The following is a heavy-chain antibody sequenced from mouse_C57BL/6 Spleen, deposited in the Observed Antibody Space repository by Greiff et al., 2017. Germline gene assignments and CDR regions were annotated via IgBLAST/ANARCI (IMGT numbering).Heavy chain of an antibody. J-gene: IGHJ1*03. CDR2: ISYSGST. CDR3: ARSLITTVVDWYFDV. V-gene: IGHV3-8*01. CDR1: GYSITSDY. D-gene: IGHD1-1*01. Sequence: EVKVVESGPGLAKPSQTLSLTCSVTGYSITSDYWNWIRKFPGNKLEYMGYISYSGSTYYNPSLKSRISITRDTSKNQYYLQLNSVTTEDTATYYCARSLITTVVDWYFDVWGTGTTVTVSS.